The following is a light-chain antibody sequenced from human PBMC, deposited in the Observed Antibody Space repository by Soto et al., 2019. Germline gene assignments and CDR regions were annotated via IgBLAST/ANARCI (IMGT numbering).Light chain of an antibody. CDR2: SNN. J-gene: IGLJ1*01. CDR1: SSNIGSNT. Sequence: VLTQPPSASGTPGQRVTISCSGSSSNIGSNTVNWYQQLPGTAPKLLIYSNNQRPSGVPDRFSGSKSGTSASLAISGLQSEDEADYYCAAWDESRNGYVFGTGTKVTVL. V-gene: IGLV1-44*01. CDR3: AAWDESRNGYV.